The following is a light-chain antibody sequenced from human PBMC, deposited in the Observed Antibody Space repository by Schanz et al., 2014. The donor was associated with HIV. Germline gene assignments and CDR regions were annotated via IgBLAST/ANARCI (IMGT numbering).Light chain of an antibody. V-gene: IGLV2-8*01. CDR1: SSDVGGYYS. CDR3: SSYAGSNNLVV. Sequence: QSVLTQPASVSASPGQSITISCTGISSDVGGYYSVSWYQQHPGKAPKLMIFDVSNRPSGVANRFSGSKSGNTASLTVSGLQDEDEADYYCSSYAGSNNLVVFGGGTKLTVL. CDR2: DVS. J-gene: IGLJ2*01.